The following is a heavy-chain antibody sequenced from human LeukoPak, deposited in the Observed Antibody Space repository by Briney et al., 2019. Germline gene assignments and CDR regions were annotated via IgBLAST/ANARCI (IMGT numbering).Heavy chain of an antibody. Sequence: GGSLRLSCTTSDISVTSYAMSWVRQAPGKGLEWVSAISGSGGSTYYADSVKGRFTISRDNSKNTLYLQMNSLRAEDTAVYYCAKIRHDSPPGQHWGQGTLVTVSS. J-gene: IGHJ1*01. CDR3: AKIRHDSPPGQH. CDR1: DISVTSYA. V-gene: IGHV3-23*01. CDR2: ISGSGGST. D-gene: IGHD3-22*01.